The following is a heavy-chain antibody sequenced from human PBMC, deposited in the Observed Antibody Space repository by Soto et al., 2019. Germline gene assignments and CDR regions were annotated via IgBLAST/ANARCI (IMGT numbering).Heavy chain of an antibody. CDR3: ARGLRFGKYYGMDV. Sequence: TSETLSLTCTVSGGSISSGGYYRSWIRQHPGKGLEWIGYIYYSGSTYYNPSLKSRVTISVDTSKNQFSLKLSSVTAADTAVYYCARGLRFGKYYGMDVWGQGTTVTVSS. J-gene: IGHJ6*02. CDR2: IYYSGST. CDR1: GGSISSGGYY. D-gene: IGHD3-10*01. V-gene: IGHV4-31*03.